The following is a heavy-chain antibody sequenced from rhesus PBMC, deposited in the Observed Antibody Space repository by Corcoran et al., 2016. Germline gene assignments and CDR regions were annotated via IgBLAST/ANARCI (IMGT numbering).Heavy chain of an antibody. CDR1: GGSISDDYY. D-gene: IGHD4-29*01. CDR2: IYGSGGGT. V-gene: IGHV4-106*01. J-gene: IGHJ1*01. Sequence: QVQLQESGPGRVKSSATLSPTGAVSGGSISDDYYWSWIPLPPGTGRGWIGYIYGSGGGTNYNPSLKNRVTISIDTSKNQFSLKLSSVTAADTAVYYCARQVRDYEPEYFEFWGQGALVTVSS. CDR3: ARQVRDYEPEYFEF.